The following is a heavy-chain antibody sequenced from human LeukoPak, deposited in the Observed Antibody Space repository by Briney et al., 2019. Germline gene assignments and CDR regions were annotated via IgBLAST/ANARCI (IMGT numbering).Heavy chain of an antibody. V-gene: IGHV1-24*01. J-gene: IGHJ3*02. Sequence: GASVKVSCKVSGYTLTDLSMHWVRQAPGKGLEWMGGFDPEDGDTIYAQKFQGRVTMTEDTSTDTAYMELSSLRSEDTAVYYCATLVDGSGSYYYFDAFDIWGQGTMVTVSS. D-gene: IGHD3-10*01. CDR1: GYTLTDLS. CDR2: FDPEDGDT. CDR3: ATLVDGSGSYYYFDAFDI.